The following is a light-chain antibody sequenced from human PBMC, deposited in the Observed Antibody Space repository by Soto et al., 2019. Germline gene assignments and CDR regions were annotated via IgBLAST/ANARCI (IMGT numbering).Light chain of an antibody. CDR2: KAS. CDR1: QTISSW. CDR3: QHYNSYSEA. Sequence: EIRMTQCPSTVYISFGDRVTITFLASQTISSWLAWYQQKPGKAPKLLIYKASTLKSGVPSRFSGSGSGTEFTLTISSLQPDDFATYSCQHYNSYSEAFGQGTRVDIK. J-gene: IGKJ1*01. V-gene: IGKV1-5*03.